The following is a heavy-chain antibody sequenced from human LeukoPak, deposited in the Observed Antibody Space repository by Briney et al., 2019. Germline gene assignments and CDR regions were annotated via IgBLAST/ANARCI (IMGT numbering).Heavy chain of an antibody. Sequence: GGSLRLSCAASGFNFSNYAMSWVRQAPGKGLEWVSAISGSGGRTYYADSVKGRFTISRDNSKSTLYLQMNSLRADDTAVYYCAKDHYGNWFDPWGQGTLVTVSS. J-gene: IGHJ5*02. V-gene: IGHV3-23*01. CDR1: GFNFSNYA. D-gene: IGHD3-16*01. CDR2: ISGSGGRT. CDR3: AKDHYGNWFDP.